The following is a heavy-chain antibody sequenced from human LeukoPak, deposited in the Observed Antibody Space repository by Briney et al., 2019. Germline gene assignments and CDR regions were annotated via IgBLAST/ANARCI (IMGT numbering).Heavy chain of an antibody. V-gene: IGHV4-38-2*02. D-gene: IGHD3-3*01. CDR1: GYSISSAYY. CDR2: IHHTGST. CDR3: ARARFLEWLLTNWFDP. Sequence: SETLSLTCTVSGYSISSAYYWGWIRQPPGKGLEWIGSIHHTGSTYYNPSLKSRVTISVDTSKNQFSLKLSSVTAADTAVYYCARARFLEWLLTNWFDPWGQGTLVTVSS. J-gene: IGHJ5*02.